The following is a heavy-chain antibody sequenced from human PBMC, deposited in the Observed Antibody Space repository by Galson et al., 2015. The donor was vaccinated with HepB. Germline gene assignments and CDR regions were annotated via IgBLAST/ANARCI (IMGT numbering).Heavy chain of an antibody. J-gene: IGHJ3*01. CDR3: TRGIRSAFDV. Sequence: CAISGDSVSSNGVAWNWIRQSPSRGLEWLGRTYYNSKWFNDYSVSVKSRITINPDTSKNQFSLQLNSLTPEDMGVYYCTRGIRSAFDVWGQGTMVTVSS. V-gene: IGHV6-1*01. CDR2: TYYNSKWFN. CDR1: GDSVSSNGVA.